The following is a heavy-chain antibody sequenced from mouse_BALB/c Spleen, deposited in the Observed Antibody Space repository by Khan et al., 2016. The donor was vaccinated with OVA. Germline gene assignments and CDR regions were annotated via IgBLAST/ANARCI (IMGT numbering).Heavy chain of an antibody. CDR2: ISTYSGST. CDR1: GYTFTDYA. J-gene: IGHJ2*01. V-gene: IGHV1S137*01. CDR3: ARPAYDGYYDY. Sequence: QVQLKESGPELVRPGVSVKISCKGSGYTFTDYAMYWVKQSHAKSLEWIGLISTYSGSTNYNQTFKGKVTMTVDKSSSAAYMELARLTSEDSAIYCCARPAYDGYYDYWGQGTTLIVSS. D-gene: IGHD2-3*01.